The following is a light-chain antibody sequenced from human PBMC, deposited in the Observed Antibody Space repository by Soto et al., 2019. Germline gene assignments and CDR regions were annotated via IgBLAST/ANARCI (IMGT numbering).Light chain of an antibody. CDR2: GAS. V-gene: IGKV3-15*01. Sequence: EIVMTQSPATLSVSPGERATLSCRASQSVSSNLAWYQQKPGLAPRLLIYGASTRATGIPARFSSSGSGTEFILTISSLQSEDFAVYYCQQYNNWPPAYTFGQGTKVDIK. CDR1: QSVSSN. CDR3: QQYNNWPPAYT. J-gene: IGKJ2*01.